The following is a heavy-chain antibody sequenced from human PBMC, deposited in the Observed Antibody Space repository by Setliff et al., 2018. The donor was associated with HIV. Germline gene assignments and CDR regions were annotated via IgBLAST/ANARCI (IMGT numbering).Heavy chain of an antibody. D-gene: IGHD2-8*02. J-gene: IGHJ4*02. CDR2: IYFSGTP. V-gene: IGHV4-39*01. CDR1: AGFINSRSYY. Sequence: SETLSLTCTVSAGFINSRSYYCAWIPQPPGKGLEWVASIYFSGTPYYNPSLKNRGTISVDTSKNQFSLKLSSVTAADTGVYYCARRGMWAYETGGNPTATFDYWGQGVLVTVSS. CDR3: ARRGMWAYETGGNPTATFDY.